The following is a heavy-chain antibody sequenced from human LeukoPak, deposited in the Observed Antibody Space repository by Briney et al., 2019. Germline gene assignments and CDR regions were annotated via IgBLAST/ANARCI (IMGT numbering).Heavy chain of an antibody. V-gene: IGHV3-33*01. Sequence: PGRSLRLSCAASGFTFSSYGMHWVRQAPGKGLEWVAVIWYDGSNKYYADSVKGRFTISRDNSKNTLYLQMNSLRAEDTAVYYCARDRTLITIFGVVPGPMDVWGQGTTVTVSS. D-gene: IGHD3-3*01. CDR2: IWYDGSNK. CDR1: GFTFSSYG. J-gene: IGHJ6*02. CDR3: ARDRTLITIFGVVPGPMDV.